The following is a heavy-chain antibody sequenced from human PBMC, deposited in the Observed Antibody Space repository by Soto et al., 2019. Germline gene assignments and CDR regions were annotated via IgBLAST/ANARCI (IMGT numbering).Heavy chain of an antibody. J-gene: IGHJ4*02. CDR2: INNDGSGT. CDR3: VRGDGDYYDGNGYLGRH. V-gene: IGHV3-74*01. CDR1: GFTFSSYW. D-gene: IGHD3-22*01. Sequence: EVQLVESGGGLVQPGGSLRLSCAASGFTFSSYWMHWVRQVPGKGPVWVSRINNDGSGTYYADSVKGRLTMSRDNAKNTVYLQMNSLRAEDTAVYYCVRGDGDYYDGNGYLGRHWGQGTLVTVSS.